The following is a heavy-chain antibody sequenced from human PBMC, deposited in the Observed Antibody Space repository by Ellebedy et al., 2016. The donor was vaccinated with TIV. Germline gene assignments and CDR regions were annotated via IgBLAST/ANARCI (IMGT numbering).Heavy chain of an antibody. CDR2: ISYDGSNK. CDR3: ARDRPHYYGSGSYYYYGMDV. CDR1: GFTFSSYG. V-gene: IGHV3-30*03. D-gene: IGHD3-10*01. Sequence: PGGSLRLSCAASGFTFSSYGMHWVRQAPGKGLEWVAVISYDGSNKYYADSVKGRFTISRDNSKNTLYLQMNSLRDEDTAVYYCARDRPHYYGSGSYYYYGMDVWGQGTTVTVSS. J-gene: IGHJ6*02.